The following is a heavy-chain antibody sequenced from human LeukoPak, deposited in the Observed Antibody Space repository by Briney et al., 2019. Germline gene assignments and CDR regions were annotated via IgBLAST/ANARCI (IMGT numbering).Heavy chain of an antibody. J-gene: IGHJ6*02. D-gene: IGHD2/OR15-2a*01. CDR3: ARARLSPPYYYYGMDV. CDR2: INHSGST. CDR1: GGSFSGYY. Sequence: AETLSLTCAVYGGSFSGYYWSWIRQPPGKGLEWIGEINHSGSTNYNPSLKSRVTISVDTSKNQFSLKLSSVTAADTAVYYCARARLSPPYYYYGMDVWGQGTTVTVSS. V-gene: IGHV4-34*01.